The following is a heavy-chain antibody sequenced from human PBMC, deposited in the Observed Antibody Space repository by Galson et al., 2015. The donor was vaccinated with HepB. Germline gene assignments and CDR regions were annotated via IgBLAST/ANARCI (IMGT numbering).Heavy chain of an antibody. CDR3: ARTPYYGSGSHSNAWFDP. CDR1: GYTFNSYA. J-gene: IGHJ5*02. D-gene: IGHD3-10*01. Sequence: SVKVSCKASGYTFNSYAMNWVRQAPGQGLEWTGWINTNTGNPTYAQGFTGRFVFSLDTSVTTAYLQISSLKAEDTAVYYCARTPYYGSGSHSNAWFDPWGQGTLVTVSS. CDR2: INTNTGNP. V-gene: IGHV7-4-1*02.